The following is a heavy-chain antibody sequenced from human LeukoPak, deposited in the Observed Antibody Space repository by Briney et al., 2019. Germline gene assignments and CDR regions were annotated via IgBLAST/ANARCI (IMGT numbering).Heavy chain of an antibody. CDR2: FDPEDGGT. D-gene: IGHD2-2*02. J-gene: IGHJ6*02. CDR1: GYTLTELS. Sequence: ASVKVSCKVSGYTLTELSMHWVRQAPGKGLEWMGGFDPEDGGTIYAQKFQGRVTMTEDTSTDTAYMELSSLRSEDTAVYYCATVGMYCSSTSCYRPVYYYGMDVWGQGTTVTVSS. CDR3: ATVGMYCSSTSCYRPVYYYGMDV. V-gene: IGHV1-24*01.